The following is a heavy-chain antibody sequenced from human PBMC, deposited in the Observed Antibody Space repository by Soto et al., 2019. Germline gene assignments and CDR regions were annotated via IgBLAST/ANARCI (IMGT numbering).Heavy chain of an antibody. D-gene: IGHD3-3*01. V-gene: IGHV1-69*13. J-gene: IGHJ3*02. CDR1: GGTFSSYA. CDR3: ARRERSGSVDEVTFDI. Sequence: ASVKVSCKASGGTFSSYAISWVRQAPGQGLEWMGGIIPIFGTANYAQKFQGRVTITADESTSTAYMELSSLRSEDTAVYYCARRERSGSVDEVTFDIWGQGTMVTVSS. CDR2: IIPIFGTA.